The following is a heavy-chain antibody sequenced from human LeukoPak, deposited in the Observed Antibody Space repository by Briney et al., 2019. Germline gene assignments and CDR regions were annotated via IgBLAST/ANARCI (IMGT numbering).Heavy chain of an antibody. CDR3: ARVEYISGYSHVY. D-gene: IGHD3-22*01. V-gene: IGHV1-8*02. Sequence: VASVKVSCKASGGTFSSYAINWVRQATGQGLEWMGWMNPNSGNTGYAQKFQGRVTMTRNIFISTAYMELSSLRSEDTAVYYCARVEYISGYSHVYWGQGTLVTVSS. J-gene: IGHJ4*02. CDR1: GGTFSSYA. CDR2: MNPNSGNT.